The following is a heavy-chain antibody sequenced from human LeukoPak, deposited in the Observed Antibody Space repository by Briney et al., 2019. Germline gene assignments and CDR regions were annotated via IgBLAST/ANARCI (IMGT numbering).Heavy chain of an antibody. CDR1: TFTLSTYS. J-gene: IGHJ6*02. Sequence: GRSLRLSCAASTFTLSTYSMNWVRQAPGKGLEWVALLLYAGDNKYYADSVKGRFTISRDNAKNSLYLQMNSLRDEDTAVYYXXRAXXXDSSGYLPPRGRYYYYGMDVWGQGTTVTVSS. CDR2: LLYAGDNK. CDR3: XRAXXXDSSGYLPPRGRYYYYGMDV. D-gene: IGHD3-22*01. V-gene: IGHV3-30-3*01.